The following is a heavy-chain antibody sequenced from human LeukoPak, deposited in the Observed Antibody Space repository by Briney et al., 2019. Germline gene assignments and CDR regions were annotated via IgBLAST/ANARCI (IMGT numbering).Heavy chain of an antibody. CDR1: GFTFSSYA. Sequence: GGSLRLSCAASGFTFSSYAMHWVRQAPGKGLEWVAVISYDGSNKYYADSVKGRFTISRDNSKNTLYLQMNSLRAEDTAVYYCARDGLGARYYDFWSGALDYWGQGTLVTVSS. CDR3: ARDGLGARYYDFWSGALDY. D-gene: IGHD3-3*01. J-gene: IGHJ4*02. V-gene: IGHV3-30-3*01. CDR2: ISYDGSNK.